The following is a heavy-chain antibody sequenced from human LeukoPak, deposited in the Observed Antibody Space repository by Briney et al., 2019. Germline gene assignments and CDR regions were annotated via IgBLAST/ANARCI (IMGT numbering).Heavy chain of an antibody. CDR3: ARGASSSSYAFDI. CDR2: ISGSGDST. V-gene: IGHV3-23*01. Sequence: GGSLRLSCVVSGFPFSMYAMTWVRQAPGMGLEWVTTISGSGDSTYYADSVKGRFTISRDNSKNTLYLQMNSLRAEDTAVYYCARGASSSSYAFDIWGQGTMVTVSS. J-gene: IGHJ3*02. CDR1: GFPFSMYA. D-gene: IGHD6-13*01.